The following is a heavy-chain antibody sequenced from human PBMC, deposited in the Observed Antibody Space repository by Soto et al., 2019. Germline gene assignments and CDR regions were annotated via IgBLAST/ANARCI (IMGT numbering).Heavy chain of an antibody. D-gene: IGHD5-18*01. J-gene: IGHJ4*02. V-gene: IGHV1-18*01. Sequence: GASVKVSCKASGYTFTSYGISWVRQAPGQGLEWMGWISAYNGNTNYAQKLQGRVTMTTDTSTSTAYMELRSLRADDTAVYYCAGQNDGYNYDVMDYWGQATQATVS. CDR2: ISAYNGNT. CDR3: AGQNDGYNYDVMDY. CDR1: GYTFTSYG.